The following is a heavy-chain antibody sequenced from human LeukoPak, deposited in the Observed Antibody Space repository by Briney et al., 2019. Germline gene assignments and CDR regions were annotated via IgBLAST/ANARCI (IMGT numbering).Heavy chain of an antibody. CDR1: GFTFSSYA. J-gene: IGHJ4*02. CDR2: ISSNGGST. CDR3: ARGEQWLDY. Sequence: GGSLRLFCAASGFTFSSYAMHWVRQAPGKGLEYVSAISSNGGSTYYANSVKGRFTISRDNSKNTLYLQMGSLRAEDMAVYYCARGEQWLDYWGQGTLVTVSS. V-gene: IGHV3-64*01. D-gene: IGHD6-19*01.